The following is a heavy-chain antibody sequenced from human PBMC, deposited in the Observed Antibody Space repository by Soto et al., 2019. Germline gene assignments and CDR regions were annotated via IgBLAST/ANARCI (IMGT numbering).Heavy chain of an antibody. CDR1: GGSISSGDYY. Sequence: TLSLTCTVSGGSISSGDYYWSWIRQPPGKGLEWIGYIYYSGSTYYNPSLKSRVTISVDTSKNQFSLKLSSVTAADTAVYYCARALYSSFPRYYYYGMDVWGQGTTVTV. J-gene: IGHJ6*02. V-gene: IGHV4-30-4*01. D-gene: IGHD4-4*01. CDR3: ARALYSSFPRYYYYGMDV. CDR2: IYYSGST.